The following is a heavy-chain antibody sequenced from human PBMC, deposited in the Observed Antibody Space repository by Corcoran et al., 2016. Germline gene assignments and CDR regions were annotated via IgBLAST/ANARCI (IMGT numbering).Heavy chain of an antibody. CDR2: INHNGST. D-gene: IGHD6-6*01. V-gene: IGHV4-34*01. Sequence: QVQLQQWGAGLLKPSDTLSLTCAVYGGSFSGYYWSWIRQPPWKGLEWIGEINHNGSTNYNPSLKSRVTISVDTSKHQFSLKLRAVTAADKAVYYCARGGISAHPYAVDIWGQGTMVTVSS. J-gene: IGHJ3*02. CDR1: GGSFSGYY. CDR3: ARGGISAHPYAVDI.